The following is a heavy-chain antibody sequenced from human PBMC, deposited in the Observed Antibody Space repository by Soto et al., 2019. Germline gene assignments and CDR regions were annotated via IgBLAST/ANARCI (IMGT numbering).Heavy chain of an antibody. CDR3: ARLPWADYGGIFDP. J-gene: IGHJ5*02. CDR2: IHYSGST. CDR1: GGSISNYD. D-gene: IGHD4-17*01. Sequence: PSETLSLTSTVSGGSISNYDGSWIRHPPGKKLEWIGNIHYSGSTNYNPSLKSRVTISGDTSKNQFSLKLYSVTTADTAMYYCARLPWADYGGIFDPWGQGTLVTVSS. V-gene: IGHV4-59*01.